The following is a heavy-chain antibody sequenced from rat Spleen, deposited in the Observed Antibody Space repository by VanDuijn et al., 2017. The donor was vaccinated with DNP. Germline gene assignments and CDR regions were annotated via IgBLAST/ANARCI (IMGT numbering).Heavy chain of an antibody. Sequence: EVQLVESGGGPVQPGRSLKLSCVASGFIFNDFWMGWVRQAPGKGLEWIGEVNKDSSRINYSPSLKDKFTISRDNGKNTLYLQMDSLRSEDTATYYCASLWTLVYWGQGTLVTVSS. D-gene: IGHD1-3*01. CDR3: ASLWTLVY. CDR2: VNKDSSRI. CDR1: GFIFNDFW. V-gene: IGHV4-2*01. J-gene: IGHJ3*01.